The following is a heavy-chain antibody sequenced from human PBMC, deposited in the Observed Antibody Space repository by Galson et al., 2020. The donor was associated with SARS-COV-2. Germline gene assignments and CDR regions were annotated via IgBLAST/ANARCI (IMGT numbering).Heavy chain of an antibody. CDR1: GFTFSSYG. Sequence: GESLKISCAASGFTFSSYGMHWVRQAPGKGLEWVVVISYDGSNKYYADSVKGRFTISRDNSKNTLYLQMNSLRAEDTAVYYCAKDVYIVVVPAAMAIDYWGQGTLVTVSS. CDR3: AKDVYIVVVPAAMAIDY. J-gene: IGHJ4*02. CDR2: ISYDGSNK. V-gene: IGHV3-30*18. D-gene: IGHD2-2*01.